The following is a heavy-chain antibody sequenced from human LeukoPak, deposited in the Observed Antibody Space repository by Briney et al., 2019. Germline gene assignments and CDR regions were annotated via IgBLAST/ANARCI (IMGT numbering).Heavy chain of an antibody. CDR1: GFTFSSYA. CDR3: ANEPEIIVGASYFDY. V-gene: IGHV3-23*01. D-gene: IGHD1-26*01. Sequence: GGSLRLSCAASGFTFSSYAMIWVRQAPGKGLEWVSALSGIGGSTYYADSVMVRFTISRDNSKNTLYLQMTSLRAEDTVVYYCANEPEIIVGASYFDYWGQGTLVTVSS. J-gene: IGHJ4*02. CDR2: LSGIGGST.